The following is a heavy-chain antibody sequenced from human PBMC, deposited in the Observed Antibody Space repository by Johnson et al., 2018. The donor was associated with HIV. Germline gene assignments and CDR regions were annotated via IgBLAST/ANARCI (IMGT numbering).Heavy chain of an antibody. CDR2: ISWDGYTT. V-gene: IGHV3-43D*03. J-gene: IGHJ3*02. D-gene: IGHD4-17*01. CDR1: GFTFDDYA. CDR3: ARDPPVTTTHNAFDI. Sequence: LVESGGGLVKPGGSLRLSCAASGFTFDDYAMHWVRQAPGKGLEWVSLISWDGYTTYYADSVKGRFTISRDNAKNSLYLQMNSLRAEDTAVYYCARDPPVTTTHNAFDIWGQGTMVTVSS.